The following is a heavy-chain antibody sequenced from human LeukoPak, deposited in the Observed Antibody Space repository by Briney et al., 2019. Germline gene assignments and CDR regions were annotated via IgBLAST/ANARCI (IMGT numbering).Heavy chain of an antibody. CDR2: IYYSGST. V-gene: IGHV4-39*02. CDR1: GGSISSSSYY. Sequence: SETLSLTCTVSGGSISSSSYYWGWIRQPPGKGLEWIGSIYYSGSTYYNPSLKSRVTISVDTSKNQFSLKLSSVTAADTAVYYCARERGFWSGYYAGYYYYGMDVWGQGTTVTVSS. D-gene: IGHD3-3*01. CDR3: ARERGFWSGYYAGYYYYGMDV. J-gene: IGHJ6*02.